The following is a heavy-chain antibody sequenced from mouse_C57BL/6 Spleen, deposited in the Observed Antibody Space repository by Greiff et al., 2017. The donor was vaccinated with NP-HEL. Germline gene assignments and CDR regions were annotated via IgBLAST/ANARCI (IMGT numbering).Heavy chain of an antibody. CDR2: IYPGDGDT. CDR3: ARSLITTVPHWYFDV. D-gene: IGHD1-1*01. J-gene: IGHJ1*03. CDR1: GYAFSSSW. Sequence: VKLQESGPELVKPGASVKISCKASGYAFSSSWMNWVKQRPGKGLEWIGRIYPGDGDTNYNGKFKGKATLTADKSSSTAYMQLSSLTSEDSAVYFCARSLITTVPHWYFDVWGTGTTVTVSS. V-gene: IGHV1-82*01.